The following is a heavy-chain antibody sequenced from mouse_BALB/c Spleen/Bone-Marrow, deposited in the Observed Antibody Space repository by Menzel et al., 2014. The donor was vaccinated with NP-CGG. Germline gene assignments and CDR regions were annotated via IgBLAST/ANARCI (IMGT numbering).Heavy chain of an antibody. CDR3: TRSGPRFAY. Sequence: SGAELVKPGASVQLSCKASGYTFTSYYMYWVKQRPGQGLEWIGEINPSSGGTNFNEKVKSKATLTVDKSSSTAYMQLSSLTSEDSAVYYCTRSGPRFAYWGQGTLVPVSA. J-gene: IGHJ3*01. CDR1: GYTFTSYY. V-gene: IGHV1S81*02. CDR2: INPSSGGT.